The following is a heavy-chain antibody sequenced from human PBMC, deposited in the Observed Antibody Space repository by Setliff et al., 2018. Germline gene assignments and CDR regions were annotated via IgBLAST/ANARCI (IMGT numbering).Heavy chain of an antibody. V-gene: IGHV4-34*01. CDR3: ARGYGYSSGWYRVYFDY. CDR1: GGSLSGYY. D-gene: IGHD6-19*01. Sequence: SETLSLTCAVSGGSLSGYYWSWIRQPPGKGLEWIGEINHSGSTNYNPSLKSRVTISVDTSKDQFSLKLSSVTAADTAVYYCARGYGYSSGWYRVYFDYWGQGTLVTVSS. J-gene: IGHJ4*02. CDR2: INHSGST.